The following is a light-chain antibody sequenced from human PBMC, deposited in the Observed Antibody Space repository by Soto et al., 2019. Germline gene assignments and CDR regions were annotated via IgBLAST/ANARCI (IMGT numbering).Light chain of an antibody. Sequence: EIVMTQSPATLSVSPGEGATLSCRASQSVSSKLAWYQQKPGQAPRLLISGASTRATGIPARFSGSGSGTEFTLIISRQQSEDSAVYYCQQYNSWLLTFGQGTKVEIK. CDR3: QQYNSWLLT. CDR1: QSVSSK. J-gene: IGKJ1*01. CDR2: GAS. V-gene: IGKV3-15*01.